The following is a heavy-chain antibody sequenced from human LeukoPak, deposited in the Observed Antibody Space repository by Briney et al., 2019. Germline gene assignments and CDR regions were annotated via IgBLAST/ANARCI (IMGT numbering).Heavy chain of an antibody. D-gene: IGHD3-10*02. CDR2: ISGSGGST. J-gene: IGHJ4*02. Sequence: GEFLRLSCVASGFTFTAYGMTWVRQAPGKGLEWVSAISGSGGSTYYADSVKGRFTISRDNSKNTLYLQMNSLRAEDTAVYYCASRPSGNVRGWGQGTLVTVSS. CDR3: ASRPSGNVRG. V-gene: IGHV3-23*01. CDR1: GFTFTAYG.